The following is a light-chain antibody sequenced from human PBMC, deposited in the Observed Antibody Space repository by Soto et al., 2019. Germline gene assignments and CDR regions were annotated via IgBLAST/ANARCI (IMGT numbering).Light chain of an antibody. Sequence: DIQMTQSPSTLSASVGDRVTITCRASQSISSWLAWYQQKPGKAPKLLIYAAPSLESGVPSRFSGSGSGTEFTLTISSLQPDDFATYYCQQYNSYSYTFGQGTKLEIK. CDR1: QSISSW. J-gene: IGKJ2*01. CDR3: QQYNSYSYT. CDR2: AAP. V-gene: IGKV1-5*01.